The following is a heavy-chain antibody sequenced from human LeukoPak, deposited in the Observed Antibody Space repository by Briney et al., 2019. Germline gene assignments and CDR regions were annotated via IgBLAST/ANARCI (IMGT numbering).Heavy chain of an antibody. V-gene: IGHV4-39*07. D-gene: IGHD6-19*01. CDR3: ARITYNPGYSSGWYYYYYMDV. J-gene: IGHJ6*03. CDR2: INHSGST. Sequence: PSETLSLTCTVSGVSISSSYSYRSWIRQPPGKGLEWIGEINHSGSTNYNPSLKSRVTISVDTSKNQFSLKLSSVTAADTAVYYCARITYNPGYSSGWYYYYYMDVWGKGTTVTISS. CDR1: GVSISSSYSY.